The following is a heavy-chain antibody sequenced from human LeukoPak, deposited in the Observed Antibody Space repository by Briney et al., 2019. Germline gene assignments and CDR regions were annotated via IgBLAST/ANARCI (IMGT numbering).Heavy chain of an antibody. CDR3: ASEEGYGLDY. V-gene: IGHV3-30*03. D-gene: IGHD5-12*01. CDR2: ISYDGSNK. CDR1: GFTFSSYG. Sequence: GGSRRLSCAASGFTFSSYGMHWVRQAPGKGLEWVAVISYDGSNKYYADSVKGRFTISRDNSKNTLYLQMNSLRAEDTAVYYCASEEGYGLDYWGQGTLVTVSS. J-gene: IGHJ4*02.